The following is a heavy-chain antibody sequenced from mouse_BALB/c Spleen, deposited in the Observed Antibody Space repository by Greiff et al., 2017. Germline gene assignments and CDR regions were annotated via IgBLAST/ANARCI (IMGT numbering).Heavy chain of an antibody. Sequence: DVMLVESGGGLVKPGGSLKLSCAASGFTFSDYYMYWVRQTPEKRLEWVATISDGGSYTYYPDSVKGRFTISRDNAKNNLYLQMSSLKSEDTAMYYCARDGGYDGSFAYWGQGTLVTVSA. D-gene: IGHD2-2*01. CDR1: GFTFSDYY. V-gene: IGHV5-4*02. J-gene: IGHJ3*01. CDR3: ARDGGYDGSFAY. CDR2: ISDGGSYT.